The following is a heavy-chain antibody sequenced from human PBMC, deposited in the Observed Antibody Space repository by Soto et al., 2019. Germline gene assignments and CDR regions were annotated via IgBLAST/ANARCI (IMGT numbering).Heavy chain of an antibody. D-gene: IGHD5-18*01. Sequence: EVELVESGGGLVQPGGSLKLSCAASGFSLSGSFIHWVRQASGKGPEWVGRIASRADNYATAYGTSVQGRFTVSRDDSLNTSYLHINGLKTVDTAVYFCAGLMDTLFYRFDYWGRGILVTVSA. CDR3: AGLMDTLFYRFDY. J-gene: IGHJ4*02. CDR2: IASRADNYAT. CDR1: GFSLSGSF. V-gene: IGHV3-73*02.